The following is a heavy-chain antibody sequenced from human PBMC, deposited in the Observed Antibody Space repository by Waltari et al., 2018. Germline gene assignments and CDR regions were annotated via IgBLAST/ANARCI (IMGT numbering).Heavy chain of an antibody. CDR1: GDSVSSNSVT. Sequence: QVQLQQSGPGLVKPSQTLSLTCAISGDSVSSNSVTWHWIRQSPSRGLEWLGRTYYRSKGNNDYAISVKSRITINPDTSKNQFSLQLNSVTPEDTAVYFCARGYGSGSYRGAFNIWGQGTMVTVSS. CDR2: TYYRSKGNN. V-gene: IGHV6-1*01. J-gene: IGHJ3*02. CDR3: ARGYGSGSYRGAFNI. D-gene: IGHD6-19*01.